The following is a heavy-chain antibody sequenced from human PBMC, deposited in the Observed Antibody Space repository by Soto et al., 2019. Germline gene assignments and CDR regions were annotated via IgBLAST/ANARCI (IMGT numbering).Heavy chain of an antibody. Sequence: GGSLRLSCAASGFTFSSYAMSWVRQAPGKGLEWVSAISGGGGSTYYADSVKGRFTISRDNSKNTLDLQMNSLRAEDTAVYYCARAADSSGWPNYYYGMDVWGQGTTVTVSS. D-gene: IGHD6-19*01. CDR1: GFTFSSYA. V-gene: IGHV3-23*01. CDR3: ARAADSSGWPNYYYGMDV. J-gene: IGHJ6*02. CDR2: ISGGGGST.